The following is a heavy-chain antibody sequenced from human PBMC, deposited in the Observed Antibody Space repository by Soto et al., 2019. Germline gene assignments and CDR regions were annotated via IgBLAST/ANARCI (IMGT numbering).Heavy chain of an antibody. V-gene: IGHV1-69*02. D-gene: IGHD3-10*01. CDR3: ATNYGSGSTHFDY. CDR1: GDTFNFYT. Sequence: QVQLVQSGAEVKKPGSPVRVSCTASGDTFNFYTISWVRQVPGQGPEWMGRIIPMLGMSNYAQKFQGRVTIMAHNSTRTVYMNLSGLTSEDTAVYYCATNYGSGSTHFDYWGQGTLVTVSS. CDR2: IIPMLGMS. J-gene: IGHJ4*02.